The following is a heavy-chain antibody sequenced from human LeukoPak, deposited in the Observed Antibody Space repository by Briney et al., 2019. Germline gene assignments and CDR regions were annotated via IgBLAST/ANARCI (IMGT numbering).Heavy chain of an antibody. J-gene: IGHJ6*03. CDR2: IRSKAYGGTT. Sequence: PGRSLRLSCTASGFTFGDYAMSWFRQAPGKGLEWVGFIRSKAYGGTTEYAASVRGRFTISRDDSKRIAYLQMNSLKTEDTAVYYCTTTPYYYYYMDVWGKGATVTVSS. CDR3: TTTPYYYYYMDV. V-gene: IGHV3-49*03. CDR1: GFTFGDYA.